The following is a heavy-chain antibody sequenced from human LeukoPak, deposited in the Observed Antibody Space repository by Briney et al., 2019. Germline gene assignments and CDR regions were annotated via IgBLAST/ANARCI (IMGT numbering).Heavy chain of an antibody. Sequence: GGSLRLSCAASGFTFSDYYMSWVRQAPGKGLEWVSVIYSGGSTYYADSVKGRFTISRDNSKNTLYLQMNSLRAEDTAVYYCARVDYGDYPWYFDYWGQGTLVTVSS. J-gene: IGHJ4*02. D-gene: IGHD4-17*01. CDR2: IYSGGST. CDR3: ARVDYGDYPWYFDY. V-gene: IGHV3-53*01. CDR1: GFTFSDYY.